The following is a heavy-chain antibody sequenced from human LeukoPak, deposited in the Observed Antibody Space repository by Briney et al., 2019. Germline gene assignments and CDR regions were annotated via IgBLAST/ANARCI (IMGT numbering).Heavy chain of an antibody. Sequence: SATLSLTCAVYGGSFSGYYWSWIRQPPGKGLEWIGEINHSGSTNYNPSLKSRVTISVDTSKNQFSLKLSSVTAADTAVYYCARDRSSSSVRGDAFDIWGQGTMVTVSS. V-gene: IGHV4-34*01. CDR2: INHSGST. D-gene: IGHD6-6*01. CDR1: GGSFSGYY. CDR3: ARDRSSSSVRGDAFDI. J-gene: IGHJ3*02.